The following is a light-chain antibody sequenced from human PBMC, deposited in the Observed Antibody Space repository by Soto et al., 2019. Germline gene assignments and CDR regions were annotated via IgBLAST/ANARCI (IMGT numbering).Light chain of an antibody. V-gene: IGKV1-27*01. CDR1: QGINYF. J-gene: IGKJ3*01. CDR2: AAS. CDR3: QNYNSAPQT. Sequence: DIRMTQFPSSLSASVGDRVTITCRASQGINYFLAWYQKRPGEVPKLLIYAASTLQSGVPSRFSGSGSGTDFTLTIRSLQPEDVATYYCQNYNSAPQTFGPGTKVGIK.